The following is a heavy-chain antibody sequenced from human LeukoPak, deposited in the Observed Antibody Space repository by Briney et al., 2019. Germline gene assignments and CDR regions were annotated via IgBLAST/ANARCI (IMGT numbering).Heavy chain of an antibody. J-gene: IGHJ4*02. CDR3: AKIGYDSSGYYLYYTDY. Sequence: GGSLRLSCAASGFTFSSCAMSWDRQALGKGLEWVSAISGSGGSTYYADSVKGRFTISRDNSKNTLYLQMNSLRAEDTAVYYCAKIGYDSSGYYLYYTDYWGQGTLVTVSS. V-gene: IGHV3-23*01. CDR2: ISGSGGST. CDR1: GFTFSSCA. D-gene: IGHD3-22*01.